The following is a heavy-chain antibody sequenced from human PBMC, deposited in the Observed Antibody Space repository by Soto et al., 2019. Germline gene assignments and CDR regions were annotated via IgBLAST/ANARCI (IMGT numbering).Heavy chain of an antibody. CDR3: ARPYCGTNSCHNWFDP. CDR1: GYIFTGYY. J-gene: IGHJ5*02. Sequence: ASVKVSCKASGYIFTGYYMNWVRQAPGQGLEWMGGINPNSGGTNYAQKFPGRVTMTTDTSISTAYMELSGLRSDDTAIYYCARPYCGTNSCHNWFDPWGQGTLVTVSS. V-gene: IGHV1-2*02. D-gene: IGHD2-21*01. CDR2: INPNSGGT.